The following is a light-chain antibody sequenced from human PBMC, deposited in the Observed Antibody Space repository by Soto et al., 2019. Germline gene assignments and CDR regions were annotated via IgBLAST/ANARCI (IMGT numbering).Light chain of an antibody. Sequence: LTQPPSASWSPGQSVTISCTGTKSDIGVYDFVSWYQHHPGKAPRLIIYEVVQRPSGVPDRFSGSKSGNTASLTVSGLQAADEADYFCKSYAGSNTYVFGSGTKVTVL. V-gene: IGLV2-8*01. CDR2: EVV. CDR3: KSYAGSNTYV. CDR1: KSDIGVYDF. J-gene: IGLJ1*01.